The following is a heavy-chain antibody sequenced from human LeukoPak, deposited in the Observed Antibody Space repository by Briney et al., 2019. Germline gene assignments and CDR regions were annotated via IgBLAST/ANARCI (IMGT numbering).Heavy chain of an antibody. V-gene: IGHV4-59*01. D-gene: IGHD3-16*02. CDR1: GGSISSYY. Sequence: PSETLSLTCTVSGGSISSYYWSWIRQPPGKGLEWIGYICYSGSTNYNPSLKSRVTISVDTSKNQFSLKLSSVTAADTAVYYCASGAMYYDYVWGSYRLLEGAFDIWGQGTMVTVSS. CDR2: ICYSGST. CDR3: ASGAMYYDYVWGSYRLLEGAFDI. J-gene: IGHJ3*02.